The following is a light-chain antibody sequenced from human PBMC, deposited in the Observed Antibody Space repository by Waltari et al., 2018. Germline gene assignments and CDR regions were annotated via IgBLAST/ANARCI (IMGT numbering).Light chain of an antibody. CDR3: QQYYSTPPT. Sequence: DIVMTQSPDSLAVSLGARTTLNSKSSQSVLYSSNNKNYLAWYQQKPEQPPKLLIYWASTRESGVPDRFSGSGSGTDFTLTISSLQAEDVAVYYCQQYYSTPPTFGQGTKVEIK. V-gene: IGKV4-1*01. J-gene: IGKJ1*01. CDR2: WAS. CDR1: QSVLYSSNNKNY.